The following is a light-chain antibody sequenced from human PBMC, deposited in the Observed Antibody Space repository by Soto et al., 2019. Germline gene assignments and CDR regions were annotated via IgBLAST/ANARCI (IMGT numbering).Light chain of an antibody. V-gene: IGLV2-8*01. CDR2: EVS. CDR3: SSYAGGNNYV. CDR1: SSDVGAYNY. J-gene: IGLJ1*01. Sequence: QSVLTQPPSASGSPGQAVTISCTGTSSDVGAYNYVSWYQQHPGKAHKLMIYEVSKRPSGVPDRFSGSKSGNTASLTVSGLQAEDEADYYCSSYAGGNNYVFGTGTKVTVL.